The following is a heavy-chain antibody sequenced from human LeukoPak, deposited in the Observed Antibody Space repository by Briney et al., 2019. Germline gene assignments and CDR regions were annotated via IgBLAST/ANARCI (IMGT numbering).Heavy chain of an antibody. J-gene: IGHJ4*02. Sequence: PGGSLRLSCAASGFTFSDYYMSWIRQAPGKGLEWVSYISNSGDFIAYADSVRGRFTISRDNAKNSLFLQMNSLRAEDTAVYYCARARGTGPGAHFDYWGQGTLVIVSS. CDR1: GFTFSDYY. D-gene: IGHD3-10*01. CDR3: ARARGTGPGAHFDY. CDR2: ISNSGDFI. V-gene: IGHV3-11*01.